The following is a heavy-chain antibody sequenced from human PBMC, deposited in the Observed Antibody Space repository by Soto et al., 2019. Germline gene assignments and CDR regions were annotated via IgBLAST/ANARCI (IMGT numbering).Heavy chain of an antibody. Sequence: QVQLVQSGAEVKKPGSSVKVSCKASGGTFSSYAISWVRQAPGQGLELMGGIIPIFGTANYAQKFQGRVTITADESTSPAYLELSSLRSEDTAVYYCARGCSSTSCYPPGLYNWFDPWGQGTLVTVSS. CDR2: IIPIFGTA. D-gene: IGHD2-2*01. J-gene: IGHJ5*02. CDR3: ARGCSSTSCYPPGLYNWFDP. CDR1: GGTFSSYA. V-gene: IGHV1-69*01.